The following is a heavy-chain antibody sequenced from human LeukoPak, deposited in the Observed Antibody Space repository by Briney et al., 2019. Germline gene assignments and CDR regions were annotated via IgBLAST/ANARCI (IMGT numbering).Heavy chain of an antibody. CDR3: ARGQSRGTFDY. Sequence: GGPLTLSCAASGFTLEDYAMHWVGHAQAKGKEWLSLIGVDRGTTYYAASVKGRFSIPRDNSTNSLYLQMNSLRTEYIAVYDCARGQSRGTFDYWGQGTPVTVSS. CDR1: GFTLEDYA. V-gene: IGHV3-43*02. CDR2: IGVDRGTT. J-gene: IGHJ4*02. D-gene: IGHD2-15*01.